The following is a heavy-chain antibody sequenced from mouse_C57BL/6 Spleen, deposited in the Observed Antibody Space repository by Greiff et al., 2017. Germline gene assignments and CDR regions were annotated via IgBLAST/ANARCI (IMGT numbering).Heavy chain of an antibody. CDR1: GYTFTDYY. CDR3: ARSGDGYPYYYAMDY. Sequence: VQLQQSGPELVKPGASVKISCKASGYTFTDYYMNWVKQSHGKSLEWIGDINPNNGGTSYNQKFKGKATLTVDKSSSTAYMELRSLTSEDSAVYYCARSGDGYPYYYAMDYGGQGTSVTVSS. CDR2: INPNNGGT. J-gene: IGHJ4*01. D-gene: IGHD2-3*01. V-gene: IGHV1-26*01.